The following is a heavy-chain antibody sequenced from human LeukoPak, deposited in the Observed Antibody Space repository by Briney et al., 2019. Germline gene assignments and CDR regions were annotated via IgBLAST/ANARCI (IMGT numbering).Heavy chain of an antibody. CDR1: EFTFSSYS. J-gene: IGHJ4*02. CDR2: LYTGGGT. V-gene: IGHV3-53*01. Sequence: PGGSLRLSCAASEFTFSSYSMSWVRQAPGKRLEWVSVLYTGGGTDHADSVKGRFTISRDNSKNTLSLQMNSLRVEDTAIYYCTRSGYRHPYHFDSWGQGTLVIVSS. D-gene: IGHD3-22*01. CDR3: TRSGYRHPYHFDS.